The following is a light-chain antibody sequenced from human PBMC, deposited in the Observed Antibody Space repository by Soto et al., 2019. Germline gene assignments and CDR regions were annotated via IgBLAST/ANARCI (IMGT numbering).Light chain of an antibody. CDR3: QHYGNSPIT. CDR1: QSVSSR. V-gene: IGKV3-20*01. CDR2: GAS. Sequence: EIVMTQSPATLSVSPGERATLSCRASQSVSSRLAWYQQKPGQAPRLLISGASSRATGIPDRFSGSGSATDFTLTVSRLEPEDFALYYCQHYGNSPITFGQGTRLEI. J-gene: IGKJ5*01.